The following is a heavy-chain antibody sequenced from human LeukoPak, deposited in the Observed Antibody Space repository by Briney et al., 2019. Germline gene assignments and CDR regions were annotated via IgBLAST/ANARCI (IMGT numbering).Heavy chain of an antibody. CDR2: ISSSSSYI. V-gene: IGHV3-21*01. D-gene: IGHD3-22*01. CDR1: GFTFSSYS. J-gene: IGHJ4*02. CDR3: ARETLDYYDSSGYYYRGGNYFDY. Sequence: PGGTLRLSCAASGFTFSSYSMNWLRQAPGKGLEWVSSISSSSSYIYYADSVKGRFTISRDNAKNSLHLQMNSLRAEDTAVYYCARETLDYYDSSGYYYRGGNYFDYWGQGTLVTVSS.